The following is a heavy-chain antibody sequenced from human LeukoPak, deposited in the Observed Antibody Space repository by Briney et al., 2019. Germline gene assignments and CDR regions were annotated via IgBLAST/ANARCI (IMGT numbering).Heavy chain of an antibody. CDR1: GFTFSNAW. Sequence: GGSLRLSFAASGFTFSNAWMSWVRQAPGKGLEWVGRIKSKTDGGTTDYAAPVKGRFTISRDDSKNTLYLQMNSLKTEDTAVYYCTTSVVRGVADPYYYYYMDVWGKGTTVTVSS. CDR2: IKSKTDGGTT. V-gene: IGHV3-15*01. D-gene: IGHD3-10*01. CDR3: TTSVVRGVADPYYYYYMDV. J-gene: IGHJ6*03.